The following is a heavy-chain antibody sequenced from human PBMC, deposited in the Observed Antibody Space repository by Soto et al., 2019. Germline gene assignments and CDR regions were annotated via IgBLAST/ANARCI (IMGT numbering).Heavy chain of an antibody. CDR3: AGSVTIFGVDHRYVMDV. V-gene: IGHV1-18*01. CDR1: GYTCTSYG. J-gene: IGHJ6*02. Sequence: ASLKVSCKASGYTCTSYGISWGLQAPGQGLERMGWISAYNGNTNYAQKLQGRVTMTTDTSTSTAYMELRSLRSDDTAVYYCAGSVTIFGVDHRYVMDVWGQGTTVTVSS. CDR2: ISAYNGNT. D-gene: IGHD3-3*01.